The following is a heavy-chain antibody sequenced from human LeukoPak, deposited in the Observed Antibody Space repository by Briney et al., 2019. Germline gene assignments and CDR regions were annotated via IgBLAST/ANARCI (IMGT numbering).Heavy chain of an antibody. CDR1: RYTFTSYD. V-gene: IGHV7-4-1*02. CDR3: ARDHVKLTSSFHPFDAFDV. D-gene: IGHD2-2*01. Sequence: ASVKASCKPSRYTFTSYDINWLRQAPGQRLEWMGWINTNTGNPTYAQGFTGRFVFSLDTSVSTAYLQISSLKAEDTAVYYCARDHVKLTSSFHPFDAFDVWGQGTLVTVSS. J-gene: IGHJ3*01. CDR2: INTNTGNP.